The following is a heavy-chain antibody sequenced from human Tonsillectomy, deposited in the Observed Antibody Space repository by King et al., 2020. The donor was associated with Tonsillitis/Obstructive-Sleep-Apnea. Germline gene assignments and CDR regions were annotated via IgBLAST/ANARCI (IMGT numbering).Heavy chain of an antibody. Sequence: LQLVQSGAEVKKPGESLKISCQGSGYSFTSYWIGWVRQMPGKGLEWMGLIYPGDSDTRYSPSFQGQVTISADKSISTAYLQWSSLKASDTAMYYCARGYIAAAGLSGHYMDVWGKGTTVTVSS. CDR1: GYSFTSYW. J-gene: IGHJ6*03. V-gene: IGHV5-51*01. D-gene: IGHD6-13*01. CDR2: IYPGDSDT. CDR3: ARGYIAAAGLSGHYMDV.